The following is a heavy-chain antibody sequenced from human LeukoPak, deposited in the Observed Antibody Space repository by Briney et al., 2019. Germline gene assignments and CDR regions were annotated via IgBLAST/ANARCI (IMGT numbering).Heavy chain of an antibody. CDR2: TYSSGTT. Sequence: PSGTLSLTCTVSGASMSNYYWSWIRQPAGKGLEWIGRTYSSGTTNYNPSLESRVTISLDTSKNQFTLKVNSVTAADTAVYYCAREGGDFGDFLPFDHWGQGTLVTVSS. CDR1: GASMSNYY. CDR3: AREGGDFGDFLPFDH. D-gene: IGHD4-17*01. V-gene: IGHV4-4*07. J-gene: IGHJ5*02.